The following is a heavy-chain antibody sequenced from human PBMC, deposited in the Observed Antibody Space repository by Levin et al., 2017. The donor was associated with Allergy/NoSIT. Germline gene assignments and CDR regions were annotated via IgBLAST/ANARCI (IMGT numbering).Heavy chain of an antibody. D-gene: IGHD2-2*01. CDR2: INHSGST. Sequence: SETLSLTCAVYGGSFSGYYWSWIRQPPGKGLEWIGEINHSGSTNYNPSLKSRVTISVDTSKNQFSLKLSSVTAADTAVYYCARSKYCSSTSCYWGWFDPWGQGTLVTVSS. CDR1: GGSFSGYY. CDR3: ARSKYCSSTSCYWGWFDP. V-gene: IGHV4-34*01. J-gene: IGHJ5*02.